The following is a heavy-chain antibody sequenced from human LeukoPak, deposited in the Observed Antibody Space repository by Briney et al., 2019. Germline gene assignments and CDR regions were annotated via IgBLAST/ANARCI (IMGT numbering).Heavy chain of an antibody. CDR2: ISGSGGST. CDR1: GFTFSSYA. D-gene: IGHD3-16*01. Sequence: GGSLRLSCAASGFTFSSYAMSWVRQAPGKGLEWVSAISGSGGSTYYADSVKGRFTISRDNSKNTQYLQMNSLRAEDTAVYYCARAGLRLGELSLYGIDYWGQGTLVTVSS. CDR3: ARAGLRLGELSLYGIDY. V-gene: IGHV3-23*01. J-gene: IGHJ4*02.